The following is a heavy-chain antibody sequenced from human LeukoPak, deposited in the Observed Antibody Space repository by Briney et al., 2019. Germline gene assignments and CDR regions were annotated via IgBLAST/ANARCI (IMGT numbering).Heavy chain of an antibody. D-gene: IGHD2-2*01. V-gene: IGHV3-30*18. Sequence: GGSLRLSCAAAGFTFSDYGMNWVRQAPGKGLEWVAVISYDGSNKYYADSVKGRFTISRDNSKNTLYLQMNSLRAEDTAVYYCAKAAGSSDLDYWGQGTLVTVSS. CDR2: ISYDGSNK. CDR3: AKAAGSSDLDY. J-gene: IGHJ4*02. CDR1: GFTFSDYG.